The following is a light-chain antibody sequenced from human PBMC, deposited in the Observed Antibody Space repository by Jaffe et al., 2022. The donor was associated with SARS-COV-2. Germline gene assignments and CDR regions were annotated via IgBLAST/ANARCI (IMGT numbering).Light chain of an antibody. Sequence: QSALTQPASVSGSPGQSITISCTGTNSDVGSYNLVSWYQQHPGKAPKLMIYEVNKRPSGVSNRFSGSKSGNTASLTISGLQAEDDADYHCCSYAGSSIVVFGGGTKLTVL. CDR1: NSDVGSYNL. CDR2: EVN. V-gene: IGLV2-23*02. CDR3: CSYAGSSIVV. J-gene: IGLJ2*01.